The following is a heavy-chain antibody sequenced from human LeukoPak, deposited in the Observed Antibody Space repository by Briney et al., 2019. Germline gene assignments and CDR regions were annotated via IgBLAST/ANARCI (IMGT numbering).Heavy chain of an antibody. V-gene: IGHV1-24*01. J-gene: IGHJ4*02. CDR1: GYTLTELS. CDR3: ATGYGPMVQGVIIYY. D-gene: IGHD3-10*01. CDR2: FDPEDGET. Sequence: ASVKVSCKVSGYTLTELSMHWVRQAPGKGLEWMGGFDPEDGETIYAQKFQGRVTVTEDTSTDTAYMELSSLRSEDTAVYYCATGYGPMVQGVIIYYWGQGTLVTISS.